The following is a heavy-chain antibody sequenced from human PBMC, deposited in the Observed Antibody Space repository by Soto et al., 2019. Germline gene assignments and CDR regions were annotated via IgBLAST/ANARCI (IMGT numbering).Heavy chain of an antibody. CDR3: AKDMEYNWNYRPLFDY. CDR1: GFTFDDYA. D-gene: IGHD1-7*01. V-gene: IGHV3-9*01. Sequence: PGGSLRLSCAASGFTFDDYAMHWVRKAPGKGLEWVSGISWNSGSIGYADSVKGRFTISRDNAKNSLYLQMNSLRAEDTALYYCAKDMEYNWNYRPLFDYWGQGTLVTVSS. CDR2: ISWNSGSI. J-gene: IGHJ4*02.